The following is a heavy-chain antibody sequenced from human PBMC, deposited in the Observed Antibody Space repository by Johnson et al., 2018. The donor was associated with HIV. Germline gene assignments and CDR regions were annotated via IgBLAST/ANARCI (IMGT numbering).Heavy chain of an antibody. V-gene: IGHV3-33*01. J-gene: IGHJ3*02. CDR3: PVDTEAFDI. Sequence: QVQLVESGGGVVQPGRSLRLSCAAYGFTFNSYGMHWVRQAPGKGLEWVAVIWYDGSNKYYADSVKGRFTISRDNSKNTLYLQMNSLRAEDTAVYYCPVDTEAFDIWGQGTMVTVSS. CDR1: GFTFNSYG. CDR2: IWYDGSNK. D-gene: IGHD1-14*01.